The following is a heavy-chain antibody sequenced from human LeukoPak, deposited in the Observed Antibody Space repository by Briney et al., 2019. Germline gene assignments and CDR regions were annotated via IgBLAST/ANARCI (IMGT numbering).Heavy chain of an antibody. CDR3: AREYCSSTNCYFDY. J-gene: IGHJ4*02. CDR2: IYYSGSV. D-gene: IGHD2-2*01. Sequence: SETLSVTCTVSGGSIRGYYWTWIRQPPGKGLEWIGYIYYSGSVDYNPSLTSRVTISVDTSNNQFSLKLSSVTAADSALYYCAREYCSSTNCYFDYWGQGTLVTVSS. CDR1: GGSIRGYY. V-gene: IGHV4-59*01.